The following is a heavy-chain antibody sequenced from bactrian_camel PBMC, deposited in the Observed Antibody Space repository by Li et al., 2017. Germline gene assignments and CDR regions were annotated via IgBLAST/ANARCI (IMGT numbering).Heavy chain of an antibody. CDR2: IYIAFRPDDRIT. J-gene: IGHJ4*01. CDR1: GYTYSSIC. CDR3: AADSRLGCVLAWSRQEFNY. D-gene: IGHD1*01. V-gene: IGHV3S40*01. Sequence: EVQLVESGGGLVQPGGSLRLSCSASGYTYSSICMGWFRQAPGKEREAVATIYIAFRPDDRITYYADSVKGRFTISPGNATNTVSLQMNSLKPEDTAMYYCAADSRLGCVLAWSRQEFNYWGQGTQVTVS.